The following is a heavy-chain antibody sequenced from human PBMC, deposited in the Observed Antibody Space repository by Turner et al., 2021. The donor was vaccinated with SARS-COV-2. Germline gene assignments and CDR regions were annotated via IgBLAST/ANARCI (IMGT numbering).Heavy chain of an antibody. CDR3: ARGSSGSGSYYLKYYFDY. Sequence: EVQLVESGGCLVQPGGSLRLSCAASGFTFSSYEMHWVRQATGKGLEWVSAIGTAGDTDYPGSVKGRFTISRENAKNSLYLQMNSLRAGDTAVYYCARGSSGSGSYYLKYYFDYWGQGTLVTVSS. V-gene: IGHV3-13*04. CDR2: IGTAGDT. J-gene: IGHJ4*02. CDR1: GFTFSSYE. D-gene: IGHD3-10*01.